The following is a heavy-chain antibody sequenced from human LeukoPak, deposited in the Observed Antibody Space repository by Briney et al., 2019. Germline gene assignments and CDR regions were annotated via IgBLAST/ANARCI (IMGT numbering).Heavy chain of an antibody. D-gene: IGHD3-22*01. Sequence: SETLSLTCTVSGDSISTYYWSWIRQSAGKGLEWIGRIHTTGSTNYNPSLKSRVTTSVDASKKQLSLKFNSVTAADTAVYYCARGGIYSDSSGFRYFDSWGQGTLLTVSS. V-gene: IGHV4-4*07. CDR1: GDSISTYY. CDR3: ARGGIYSDSSGFRYFDS. CDR2: IHTTGST. J-gene: IGHJ4*02.